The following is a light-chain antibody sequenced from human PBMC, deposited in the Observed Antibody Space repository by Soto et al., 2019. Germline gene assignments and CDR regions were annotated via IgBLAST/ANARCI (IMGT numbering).Light chain of an antibody. V-gene: IGKV1-9*01. CDR3: QQLYTLPFT. J-gene: IGKJ5*01. Sequence: DIQLTQSPSLLSASIGXRXTITXRASHDISTFLAWYQQKPGKAPKLLIYEASTLQSGVPSRFSGSGSGTEFTLTISGLLPEDFAAYHCQQLYTLPFTFGQGTRLEIK. CDR2: EAS. CDR1: HDISTF.